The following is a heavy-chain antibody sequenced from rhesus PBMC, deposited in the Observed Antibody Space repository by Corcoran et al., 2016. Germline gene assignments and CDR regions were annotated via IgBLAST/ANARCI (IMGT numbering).Heavy chain of an antibody. CDR2: IYGSGSST. V-gene: IGHV4-169*02. CDR1: GGSISSSY. J-gene: IGHJ4*01. CDR3: ASDRGDASGVFDY. D-gene: IGHD2-39*02. Sequence: QLQLQESGPGLVKPSETLSVTCAVSGGSISSSYWSWIRQAPGKGLECIGDIYGSGSSTNYNPSLKRRVALSVETSKNQLSLKLSSVTAADTAVYYCASDRGDASGVFDYWGQGVLVTVSS.